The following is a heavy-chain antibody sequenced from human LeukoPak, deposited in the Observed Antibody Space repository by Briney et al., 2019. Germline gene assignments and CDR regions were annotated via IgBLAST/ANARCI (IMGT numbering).Heavy chain of an antibody. CDR2: IYYSGST. V-gene: IGHV4-59*08. J-gene: IGHJ5*02. Sequence: SETLSLTCTASGGSISSYYWSWIRQPPGKGLEWIGYIYYSGSTNYNPSLKSRVTISVDTSKNQFSLKLSSVTAADTAVYYCARHEPLLKQEGNWFDPWGQGTLVTVSS. D-gene: IGHD2-15*01. CDR3: ARHEPLLKQEGNWFDP. CDR1: GGSISSYY.